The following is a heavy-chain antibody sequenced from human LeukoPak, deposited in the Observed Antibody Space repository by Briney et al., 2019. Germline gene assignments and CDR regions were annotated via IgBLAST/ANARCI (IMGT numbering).Heavy chain of an antibody. D-gene: IGHD3-22*01. CDR2: ISYDGSNK. CDR1: GFTFSGYA. J-gene: IGHJ4*02. CDR3: ARELLLNYYDSSGYPGAFDY. V-gene: IGHV3-30*04. Sequence: GGSLRLSCAASGFTFSGYAMHWVRQAPGKGLEWVAVISYDGSNKYYADSVKGRFTISRDNSKNTLYLQMNSLRAEDTAVYYCARELLLNYYDSSGYPGAFDYWGQGTLVTVSS.